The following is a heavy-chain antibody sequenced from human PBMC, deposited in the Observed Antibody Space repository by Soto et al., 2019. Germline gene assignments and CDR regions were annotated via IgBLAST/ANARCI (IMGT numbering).Heavy chain of an antibody. Sequence: GGSLRLSCAASGFTFRSYWMQWVRQAPGKGLVWVSWINSDGSSTSYADSVKGRFTISGDNAKNTLYLQMNSLRAEDTAVYYCAKDLTWNQADYWGQGALVTVSS. V-gene: IGHV3-74*01. J-gene: IGHJ4*02. CDR2: INSDGSST. D-gene: IGHD1-1*01. CDR3: AKDLTWNQADY. CDR1: GFTFRSYW.